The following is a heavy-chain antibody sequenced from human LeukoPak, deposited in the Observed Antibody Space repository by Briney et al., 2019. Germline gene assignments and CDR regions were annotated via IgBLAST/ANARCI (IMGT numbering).Heavy chain of an antibody. J-gene: IGHJ4*02. CDR3: ARVDTVMAYYFDL. Sequence: GVSLRLSCAASGFTVSTNCMTWVRQAPGKGLEWVSTIYSGGTTYDADSVMGRFTISRHNSRNTLYLQMNSLRAEDTAVYYCARVDTVMAYYFDLWGQGTLV. CDR1: GFTVSTNC. D-gene: IGHD5-18*01. V-gene: IGHV3-53*04. CDR2: IYSGGTT.